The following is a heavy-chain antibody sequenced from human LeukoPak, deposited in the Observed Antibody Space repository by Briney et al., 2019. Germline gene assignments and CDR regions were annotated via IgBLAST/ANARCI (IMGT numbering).Heavy chain of an antibody. CDR2: ISSIGSTI. Sequence: GGSLRLSCAASGFTFSSYEMNWVRQAPGKGLEWVSYISSIGSTIYYVDSVKGRFTISRDNAKNSLYLQMNSLRAEDTAVYYCARSPGVVLKVFDYWGQGTLVTVSS. D-gene: IGHD3-22*01. CDR1: GFTFSSYE. V-gene: IGHV3-48*03. CDR3: ARSPGVVLKVFDY. J-gene: IGHJ4*02.